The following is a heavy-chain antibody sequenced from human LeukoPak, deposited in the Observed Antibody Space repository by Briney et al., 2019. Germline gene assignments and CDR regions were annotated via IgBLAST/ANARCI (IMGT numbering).Heavy chain of an antibody. Sequence: SGGSLRLSCAASGFTFSSYAMSWVRQAPGKGLEWVSAISGSGGSTYYADSVKGRFTISRDNSKNTLYLQMNSLRAEDTAVYYCAKEREDYDFWSGYYNYYYGMDVWGQGTTVTVSS. CDR1: GFTFSSYA. D-gene: IGHD3-3*01. J-gene: IGHJ6*02. CDR2: ISGSGGST. CDR3: AKEREDYDFWSGYYNYYYGMDV. V-gene: IGHV3-23*01.